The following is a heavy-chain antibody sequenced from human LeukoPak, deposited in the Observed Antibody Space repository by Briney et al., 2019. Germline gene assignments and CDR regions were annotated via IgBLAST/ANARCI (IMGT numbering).Heavy chain of an antibody. CDR2: IYISGST. CDR1: GGSISSGSYY. Sequence: PSQTLSLTCTVSGGSISSGSYYWSWIRQPAGKGLEWIGRIYISGSTNYNPSLKSRVTISVDTSKNQFSLKLSSVTAADTAVYYCASGCGGDCYSTEYFQHWGQGTLVTVSS. V-gene: IGHV4-61*02. D-gene: IGHD2-21*01. J-gene: IGHJ1*01. CDR3: ASGCGGDCYSTEYFQH.